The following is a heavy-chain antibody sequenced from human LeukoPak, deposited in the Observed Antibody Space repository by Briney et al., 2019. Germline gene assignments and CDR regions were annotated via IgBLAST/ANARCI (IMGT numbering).Heavy chain of an antibody. CDR2: MNPNSGNT. CDR1: GYTFTSYD. D-gene: IGHD3-3*01. CDR3: ARGPYSLYYDFWSGYYRHYYFDY. V-gene: IGHV1-8*03. J-gene: IGHJ4*02. Sequence: GASVKVSCKASGYTFTSYDINWVRQATGQGLEWMGWMNPNSGNTGYAQKFQGRVTITRNTSISTVYMELSSLRSEDTAVYYCARGPYSLYYDFWSGYYRHYYFDYWGQGTLVTVSS.